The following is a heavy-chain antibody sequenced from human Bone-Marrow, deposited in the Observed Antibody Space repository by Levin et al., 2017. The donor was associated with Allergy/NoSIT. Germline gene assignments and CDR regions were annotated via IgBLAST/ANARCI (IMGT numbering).Heavy chain of an antibody. CDR3: ARERDLGVVFDF. V-gene: IGHV1-18*01. D-gene: IGHD3-3*01. Sequence: EASVKVSCKASGYSFTTYGITWVRQAPGQGLEWMGWISGNNGKTKYAQNLQGRVTMTTETSTSTAYMELRSLRPDDTAVYYCARERDLGVVFDFWGQGTLVTVSS. J-gene: IGHJ5*01. CDR1: GYSFTTYG. CDR2: ISGNNGKT.